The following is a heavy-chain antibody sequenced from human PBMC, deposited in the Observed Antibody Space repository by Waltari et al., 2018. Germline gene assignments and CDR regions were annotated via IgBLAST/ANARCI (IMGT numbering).Heavy chain of an antibody. CDR2: IYHDGTT. J-gene: IGHJ5*02. CDR3: TRQTLGYCTSAACRRLEA. Sequence: QVQLQESGPRLVKPSATLSLTCDVSGYAFNSGFYWGWFRQAPENGLEWIATIYHDGTTFYNPSLTSRVTTSMDTSKNQISLKLKSVTAADTAVYYCTRQTLGYCTSAACRRLEAWGQGTLVTVSS. V-gene: IGHV4-38-2*01. CDR1: GYAFNSGFY. D-gene: IGHD2-8*02.